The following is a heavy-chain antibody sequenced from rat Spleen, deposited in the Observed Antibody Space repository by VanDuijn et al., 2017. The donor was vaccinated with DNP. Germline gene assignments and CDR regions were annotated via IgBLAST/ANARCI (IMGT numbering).Heavy chain of an antibody. D-gene: IGHD1-11*01. Sequence: EVQLVESGGGLVQPGRSMKLSCAASGFTFSNYYMAWVRPAPTKGLEWVASVSTGGGNTYYRDSVKGRFTISRDNAINILYLQMDSLRSEDTATYYCARRTIYGVYYFDNWGQGVMVTVSS. V-gene: IGHV5-25*01. J-gene: IGHJ2*01. CDR3: ARRTIYGVYYFDN. CDR1: GFTFSNYY. CDR2: VSTGGGNT.